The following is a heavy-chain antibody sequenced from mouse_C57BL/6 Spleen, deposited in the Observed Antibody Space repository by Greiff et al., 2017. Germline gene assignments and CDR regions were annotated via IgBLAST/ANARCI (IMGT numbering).Heavy chain of an antibody. J-gene: IGHJ4*01. D-gene: IGHD6-1*01. CDR2: IYPSDSET. CDR3: ARKGECGAVRDY. CDR1: GYTFTSYW. Sequence: QVQLQQPGAELVRPGSSVKLSCKASGYTFTSYWMDWVKQRPGQGLEWIGNIYPSDSETHYNQKFKDKATLTVDKSSSTAYMQLSSLTSEDSAVYYCARKGECGAVRDYWGQGTSVTVSS. V-gene: IGHV1-61*01.